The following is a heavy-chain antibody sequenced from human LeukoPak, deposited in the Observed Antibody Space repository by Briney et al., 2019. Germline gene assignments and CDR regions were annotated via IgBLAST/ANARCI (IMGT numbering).Heavy chain of an antibody. V-gene: IGHV4-34*01. Sequence: KPSETLSLTCAVYGGTFNGYYWSWLRQPPGKGLEWIGEINHSGSTNYHPSLKSRATISVDTSKNQFSLRLSSVAAADTAVYYCARVPPGSYDFWSGYYARGHWFDPWGQGTLVTVSS. CDR1: GGTFNGYY. CDR2: INHSGST. CDR3: ARVPPGSYDFWSGYYARGHWFDP. J-gene: IGHJ5*02. D-gene: IGHD3-3*01.